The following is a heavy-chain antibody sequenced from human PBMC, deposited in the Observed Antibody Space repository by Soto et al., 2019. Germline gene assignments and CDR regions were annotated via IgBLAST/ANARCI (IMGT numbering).Heavy chain of an antibody. CDR3: ASGKGAYYMDV. CDR1: GGTFSSYT. D-gene: IGHD1-26*01. J-gene: IGHJ6*03. Sequence: QVQLVQSGAEVKKPGSSVKVSCKASGGTFSSYTISWVRQAPGQGLEWMGRIIPILGIANNAQKFQGRVTITADKSTSPAYMELSSLRSEDTAVYYCASGKGAYYMDVWGKGTTVTVSS. V-gene: IGHV1-69*02. CDR2: IIPILGIA.